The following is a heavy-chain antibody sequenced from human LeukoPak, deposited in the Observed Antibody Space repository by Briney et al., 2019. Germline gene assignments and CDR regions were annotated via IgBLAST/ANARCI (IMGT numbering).Heavy chain of an antibody. Sequence: GGSLRLSCAASGFTFSSYAMHWVRQAPGKGLEWVAVISYDGGNKYYADSVKGRFTISRDNSKNTLYLQMNSLRAEDTAVYYCARDPITMIPQPAYYFDYWGQGTLVTVSS. V-gene: IGHV3-30*04. CDR2: ISYDGGNK. J-gene: IGHJ4*02. CDR1: GFTFSSYA. D-gene: IGHD3-22*01. CDR3: ARDPITMIPQPAYYFDY.